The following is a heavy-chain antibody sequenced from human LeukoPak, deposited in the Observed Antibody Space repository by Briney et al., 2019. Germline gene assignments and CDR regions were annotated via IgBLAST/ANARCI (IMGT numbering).Heavy chain of an antibody. CDR1: GLTVSDNY. CDR2: IYSGGDT. CDR3: AKETGYSGYDYGDY. V-gene: IGHV3-53*01. J-gene: IGHJ4*02. Sequence: GGSLRLSCAASGLTVSDNYMSWVRQAPGEGLEWVSLIYSGGDTFYADSVKGRFTISRDNSKNTLYLQMSSLRAEDTAVYYCAKETGYSGYDYGDYWGQGTLVTVSS. D-gene: IGHD5-12*01.